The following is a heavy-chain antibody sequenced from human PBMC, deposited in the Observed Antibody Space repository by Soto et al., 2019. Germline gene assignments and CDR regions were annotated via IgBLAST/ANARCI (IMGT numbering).Heavy chain of an antibody. D-gene: IGHD3-10*01. V-gene: IGHV3-23*01. Sequence: LRLSCAASGFTFSTYAMAWVRQAPGKGLEWVSGVSASGLNTDYADPVKGRFYISRDNSKNTVSLHMNSLRAEDTALYYCAKDRRRGTAGSFFYYWAQEAPFPVSA. J-gene: IGHJ4*02. CDR1: GFTFSTYA. CDR2: VSASGLNT. CDR3: AKDRRRGTAGSFFYY.